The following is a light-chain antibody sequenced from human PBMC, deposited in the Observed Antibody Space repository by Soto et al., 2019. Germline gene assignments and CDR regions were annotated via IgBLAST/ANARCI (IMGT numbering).Light chain of an antibody. J-gene: IGKJ5*01. CDR1: QSIKNNQ. CDR2: GAY. Sequence: EDVLTQSPGTLSLSPGERATLSCRASQSIKNNQLAWYKQTPGQAPRLLIYGAYSRATGIPDRFSGVGSGTDFTLTISRRELEDFALYYGQQNGISHLTFGQGTRLEIK. V-gene: IGKV3-20*01. CDR3: QQNGISHLT.